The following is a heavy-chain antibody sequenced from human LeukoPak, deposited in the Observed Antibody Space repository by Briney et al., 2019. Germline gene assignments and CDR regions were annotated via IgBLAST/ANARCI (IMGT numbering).Heavy chain of an antibody. V-gene: IGHV1-2*02. CDR3: ARDHSRGSGSPDAFDI. D-gene: IGHD3-22*01. J-gene: IGHJ3*02. CDR2: INPNSGGT. Sequence: GASVKVSCKASGYTFTGYYIHWVRQAPGQGLEWMGWINPNSGGTNYSQKFQGRVTMTRDTAISTAFMELSRLRSDDTAVYYCARDHSRGSGSPDAFDIWGQGTMVTVSS. CDR1: GYTFTGYY.